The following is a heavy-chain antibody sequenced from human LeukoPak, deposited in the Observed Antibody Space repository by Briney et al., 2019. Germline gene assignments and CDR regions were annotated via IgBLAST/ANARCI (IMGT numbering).Heavy chain of an antibody. Sequence: GGSLRLSCAASGFTFSSYSMSWVRQAPGKGLEWVSYISNSSSAMYYADSMKGRFTISRDNSKNSLYLQMNSLRVEETAVYYCAKDLYNNGWYNYFDTWGQGTLVTVSS. CDR3: AKDLYNNGWYNYFDT. D-gene: IGHD6-19*01. CDR1: GFTFSSYS. J-gene: IGHJ5*02. CDR2: ISNSSSAM. V-gene: IGHV3-48*01.